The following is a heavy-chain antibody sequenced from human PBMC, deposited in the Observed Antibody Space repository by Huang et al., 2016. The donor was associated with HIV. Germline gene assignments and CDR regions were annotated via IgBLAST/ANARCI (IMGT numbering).Heavy chain of an antibody. D-gene: IGHD4-17*01. CDR3: ARVGDYGDYSCDH. Sequence: EVQLVESGGGLVQPGGSLRISGAASGFIFSSYDMQWVRQGTGKGLEWVSSIGTAGDTYYPGSVKGRFTISRDNAKNSLYLQMNSLRAGDTAMYYCARVGDYGDYSCDHWGQGTLVTVSP. V-gene: IGHV3-13*01. CDR2: IGTAGDT. CDR1: GFIFSSYD. J-gene: IGHJ4*02.